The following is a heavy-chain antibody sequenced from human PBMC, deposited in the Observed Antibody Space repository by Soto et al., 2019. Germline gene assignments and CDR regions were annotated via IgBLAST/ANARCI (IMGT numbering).Heavy chain of an antibody. CDR3: AKDSWSGPPFYAFDI. CDR2: ISWNSGSI. CDR1: GFTFDDYA. J-gene: IGHJ3*02. V-gene: IGHV3-9*01. D-gene: IGHD3-3*01. Sequence: PGGSLRLSCAASGFTFDDYAMHWVRQAPGKGLECVSGISWNSGSIGYADSVKGRFTISRDNAKNSLYLQMNSLRAEDTALYYCAKDSWSGPPFYAFDIWGQGTMVTVSS.